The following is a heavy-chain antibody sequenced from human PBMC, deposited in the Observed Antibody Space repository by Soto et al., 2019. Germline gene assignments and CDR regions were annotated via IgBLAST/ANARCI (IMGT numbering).Heavy chain of an antibody. CDR3: ARARTGAHYYYYYMDV. D-gene: IGHD7-27*01. V-gene: IGHV4-59*01. J-gene: IGHJ6*03. CDR2: IYYSGST. CDR1: GGSISSYY. Sequence: PSETLSLTCTVSGGSISSYYWSWIRQPPGKGLEWIGYIYYSGSTNYNPSLKSRDTISVDTSKNQFSLKLSSVTAADTAVYYCARARTGAHYYYYYMDVWGKGTTVTVS.